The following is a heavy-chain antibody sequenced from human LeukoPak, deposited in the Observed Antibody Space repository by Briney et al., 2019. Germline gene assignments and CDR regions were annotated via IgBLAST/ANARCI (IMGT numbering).Heavy chain of an antibody. J-gene: IGHJ4*02. CDR3: ARGASPKDAVFFDY. CDR1: GVSITSGSYY. Sequence: PSETLSLTCSVSGVSITSGSYYWGWIQQSAGKGLEWIGRVHSSGDIYHNAAFRSRAAVSGDVSKNQFSLQLNSVTAADTAVYYCARGASPKDAVFFDYWGQGALITVSS. V-gene: IGHV4-61*02. CDR2: VHSSGDI. D-gene: IGHD3-16*01.